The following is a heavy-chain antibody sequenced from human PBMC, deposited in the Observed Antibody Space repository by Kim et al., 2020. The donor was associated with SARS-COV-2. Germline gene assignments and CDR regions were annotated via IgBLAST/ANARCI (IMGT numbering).Heavy chain of an antibody. CDR2: IYYSGST. CDR1: GGSISSYY. CDR3: ARGGLDSSGYYYDYFDY. Sequence: SETLSLTCTVSGGSISSYYWSWIRQPPGKGLEWIGYIYYSGSTNYNPSLKSRVTISVDTSKNQFSLKLSSVTAADTAVYYCARGGLDSSGYYYDYFDYWGQGPLVTVSS. D-gene: IGHD3-22*01. J-gene: IGHJ4*02. V-gene: IGHV4-59*01.